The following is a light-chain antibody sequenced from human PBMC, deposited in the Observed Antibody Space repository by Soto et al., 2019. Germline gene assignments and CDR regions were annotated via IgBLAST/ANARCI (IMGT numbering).Light chain of an antibody. CDR1: RTDVVDGYDY. J-gene: IGLJ1*01. Sequence: SALTQPASVSGSPGQSIAISCTGVRTDVVDGYDYVSWYQQHPGQAPQLIIYDVSNRPSGVSDRFSGPKSGNTASLTISGLQAEDEAEYYCTSYTRSTPFYVFGTGTKVTV. CDR2: DVS. CDR3: TSYTRSTPFYV. V-gene: IGLV2-14*03.